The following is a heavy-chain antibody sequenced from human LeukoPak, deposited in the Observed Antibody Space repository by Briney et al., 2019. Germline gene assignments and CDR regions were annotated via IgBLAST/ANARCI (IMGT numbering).Heavy chain of an antibody. Sequence: SETLSLTCAVYGGSFSGYYWSWIRQPPGKGLEWIGEINHSGSTNYNPSLKSRVTISVDTSKNQFSLKLSSVTAADTAVYYCARLGYSYGVFGYWGQGTLVTVSS. CDR2: INHSGST. CDR3: ARLGYSYGVFGY. V-gene: IGHV4-34*01. J-gene: IGHJ4*02. D-gene: IGHD5-18*01. CDR1: GGSFSGYY.